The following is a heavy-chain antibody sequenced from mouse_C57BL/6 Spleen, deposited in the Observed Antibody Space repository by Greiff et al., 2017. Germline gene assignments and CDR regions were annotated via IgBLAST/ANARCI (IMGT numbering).Heavy chain of an antibody. CDR2: IYPGSGST. Sequence: LQQPGAELVKPGASVKMSCKASGYTFTSYWITWVKQRPGQGLEWIGDIYPGSGSTNYNEKFKSKATLTVDTSSSTAYMQLSSLTSEDSAVYYCAKSPYYDYDEYYFDYWGQGTTLTVSS. D-gene: IGHD2-4*01. J-gene: IGHJ2*01. CDR1: GYTFTSYW. V-gene: IGHV1-55*01. CDR3: AKSPYYDYDEYYFDY.